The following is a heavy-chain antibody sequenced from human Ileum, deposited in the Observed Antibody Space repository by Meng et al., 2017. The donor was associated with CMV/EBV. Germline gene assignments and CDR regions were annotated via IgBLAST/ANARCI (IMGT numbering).Heavy chain of an antibody. D-gene: IGHD3-16*01. J-gene: IGHJ4*02. Sequence: GESLKISCAASGFTFSNFAMYWVRQPPGKGLEWVTVISYDGKNEYNADSVEGRFTISRDNFKNTLYLQMNSLRPEDTAVYYCARSLGGFDHWGQGTLVTVSS. CDR1: GFTFSNFA. CDR2: ISYDGKNE. V-gene: IGHV3-30*04. CDR3: ARSLGGFDH.